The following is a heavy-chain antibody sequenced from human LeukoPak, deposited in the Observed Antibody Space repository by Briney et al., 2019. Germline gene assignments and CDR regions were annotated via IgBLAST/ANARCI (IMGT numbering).Heavy chain of an antibody. CDR1: GFTFRDVW. J-gene: IGHJ3*02. D-gene: IGHD2-2*01. Sequence: GGSLRLSCAASGFTFRDVWMTWVRQAPGKGLEWVGRIKSHTDGGTTDYATPVKGRFAISRDDSKNTVYLQMNSLKTEDTAVYYCATDPNAVPGTVFALDIWGPGTLVTVSS. CDR2: IKSHTDGGTT. CDR3: ATDPNAVPGTVFALDI. V-gene: IGHV3-15*01.